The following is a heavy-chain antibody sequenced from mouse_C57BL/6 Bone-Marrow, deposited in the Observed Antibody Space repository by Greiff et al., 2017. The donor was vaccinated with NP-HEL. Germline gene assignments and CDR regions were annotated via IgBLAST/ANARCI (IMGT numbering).Heavy chain of an antibody. V-gene: IGHV2-5*01. CDR3: AKNLWWSYAMDY. CDR2: IWRGGST. Sequence: QVQLQQSGPGLVQPSQSLSITCTVSGFSLTSYGVHWVRQSPGKGLEWLGVIWRGGSTDYNAAFMSRLSITKDNSKSQVVFKMNSLQADDTAIYYCAKNLWWSYAMDYWGQGTSVTVSS. D-gene: IGHD1-1*02. CDR1: GFSLTSYG. J-gene: IGHJ4*01.